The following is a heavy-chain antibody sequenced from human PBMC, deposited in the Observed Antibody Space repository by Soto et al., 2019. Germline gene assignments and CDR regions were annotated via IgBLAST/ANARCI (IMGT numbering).Heavy chain of an antibody. V-gene: IGHV3-23*01. J-gene: IGHJ3*01. CDR3: AKRYGSGTHDAFDV. D-gene: IGHD3-10*01. CDR1: GFTFSNYA. Sequence: GGSLRLSCVASGFTFSNYALNWVRQAPGKGLEWVSTISGSAGATYYADSVKGRFTISGDNSKKTVSLQMNSLTAEDTAVYYCAKRYGSGTHDAFDVWGQGTMVTVSS. CDR2: ISGSAGAT.